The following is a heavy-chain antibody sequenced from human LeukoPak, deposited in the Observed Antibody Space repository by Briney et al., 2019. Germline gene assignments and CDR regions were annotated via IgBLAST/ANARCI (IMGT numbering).Heavy chain of an antibody. CDR1: GGSISSSSYY. J-gene: IGHJ4*02. CDR2: IYYSGST. Sequence: KPSETLSLTCTASGGSISSSSYYWGWIRQPPGKGLEWIGSIYYSGSTYYNPSLKSRVTISVDTSKNQFSLKLSSVTAADTAVYYCARDMEGSIVVVPAGFDYWGQGTLVTVSS. V-gene: IGHV4-39*02. D-gene: IGHD2-2*01. CDR3: ARDMEGSIVVVPAGFDY.